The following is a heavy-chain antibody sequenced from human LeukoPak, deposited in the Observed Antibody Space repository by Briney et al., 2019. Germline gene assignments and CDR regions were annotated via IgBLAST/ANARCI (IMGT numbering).Heavy chain of an antibody. D-gene: IGHD6-19*01. CDR1: GFTFSSYA. Sequence: GGSLRLSCAASGFTFSSYAMHWVRQAPGKGLEWVAVISYDGSNKYYADSVKGRFTISRDNSKNTLYLQMNSLRAEDTAVYYCARELGSSGGSFDYWGQGTLVTVSS. V-gene: IGHV3-30-3*01. J-gene: IGHJ4*02. CDR2: ISYDGSNK. CDR3: ARELGSSGGSFDY.